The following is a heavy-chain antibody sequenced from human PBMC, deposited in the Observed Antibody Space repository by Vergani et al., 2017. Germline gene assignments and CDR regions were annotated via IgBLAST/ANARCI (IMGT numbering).Heavy chain of an antibody. V-gene: IGHV4-34*01. CDR3: ARKFGPDWYFDL. Sequence: QVQLQESGPGLVKPSETLSLTCAVYGGSFSGYYWSWIRQPPGKGLEWIGEINHSGSTNYNPSLKSRVTISVDTSKNQFSLKLSSVTAADTAVYYCARKFGPDWYFDLWGRGTLVTVSS. CDR2: INHSGST. J-gene: IGHJ2*01. D-gene: IGHD3-10*01. CDR1: GGSFSGYY.